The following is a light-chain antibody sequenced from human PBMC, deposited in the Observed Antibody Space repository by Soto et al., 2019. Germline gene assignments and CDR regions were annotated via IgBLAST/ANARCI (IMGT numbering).Light chain of an antibody. CDR3: VLYMGSGTWV. Sequence: QTVVTQEPSFSVSPGGTVTLTCGLSSGSVSTSYYPSWYQQTPGQAPRTLIYSTNTRSSGVPDRFSGSILGNKAALTFTGAQADDESDYYCVLYMGSGTWVFGGGTQLTVL. V-gene: IGLV8-61*01. CDR1: SGSVSTSYY. J-gene: IGLJ3*02. CDR2: STN.